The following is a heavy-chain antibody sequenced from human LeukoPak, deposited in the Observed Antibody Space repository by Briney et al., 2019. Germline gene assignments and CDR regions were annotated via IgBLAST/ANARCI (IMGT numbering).Heavy chain of an antibody. J-gene: IGHJ4*02. CDR2: ISGSADST. V-gene: IGHV3-23*01. CDR1: GFTFRNYA. CDR3: AKAGIVVVPAAKLKSYYFDY. D-gene: IGHD2-2*01. Sequence: GGSLRLSCAASGFTFRNYAMSWVRQAPGKGLEWVSGISGSADSTYYADSVKGRFTISRDNSKNTLYLQMNSLRAEDTAVYYCAKAGIVVVPAAKLKSYYFDYWGQGTLVTVSS.